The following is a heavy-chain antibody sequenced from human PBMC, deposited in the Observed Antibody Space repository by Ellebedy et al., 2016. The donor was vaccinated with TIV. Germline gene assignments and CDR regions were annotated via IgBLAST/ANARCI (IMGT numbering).Heavy chain of an antibody. CDR3: AIGVVAAAVDY. CDR2: INPNSGGT. CDR1: GYTFTSYG. V-gene: IGHV1-2*02. D-gene: IGHD2-2*01. J-gene: IGHJ4*02. Sequence: AASVKVSCKASGYTFTSYGISWVRQAPGQGLEWMGWINPNSGGTNYAQKFQGRVTMTRDTSISTAYMELSRLRSDDTAVYYCAIGVVAAAVDYWGQGTLVTVSS.